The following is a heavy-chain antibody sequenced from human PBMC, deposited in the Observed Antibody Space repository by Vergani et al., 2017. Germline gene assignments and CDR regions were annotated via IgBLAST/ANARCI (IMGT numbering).Heavy chain of an antibody. Sequence: QVQLVESGGGVVQPGRSLRLSCAASGFTFSNYGMHWVRQAPGKGLEWVAVIWYDGSNKYYADSVKGRFTISRDNSKNTLYLQMNSLRAEDTAVYYCARDEATYYYGSGSYSMDVWGKGTTVTVSS. CDR3: ARDEATYYYGSGSYSMDV. D-gene: IGHD3-10*01. V-gene: IGHV3-33*01. CDR2: IWYDGSNK. CDR1: GFTFSNYG. J-gene: IGHJ6*03.